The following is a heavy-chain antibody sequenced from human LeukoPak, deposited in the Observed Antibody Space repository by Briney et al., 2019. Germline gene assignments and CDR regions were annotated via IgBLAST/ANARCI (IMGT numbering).Heavy chain of an antibody. V-gene: IGHV3-23*01. Sequence: GGSLRLSCAASGFTFNIHAMSWVRQAPGKGLEWVSGISGSGSTTYYADSVKGRFTISRDNSKNTLYLQMNSLRAEDTAVYYCAKESRDTIFPQYYFDYWGQGTLVTVSS. CDR2: ISGSGSTT. CDR3: AKESRDTIFPQYYFDY. D-gene: IGHD3-9*01. CDR1: GFTFNIHA. J-gene: IGHJ4*02.